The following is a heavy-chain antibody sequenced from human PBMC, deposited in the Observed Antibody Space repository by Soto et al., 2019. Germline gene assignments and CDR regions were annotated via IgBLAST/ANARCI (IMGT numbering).Heavy chain of an antibody. Sequence: GGSLRLSCAASGFTLSNYAMTWVRQAPGEGLEWVSGISDRGGSTYYADSMTGRFTISRDNSKNTLYLQMNSLRAEDTAVYYCAKSTLTSGWHGMDVWGQGTTVTVSS. CDR2: ISDRGGST. J-gene: IGHJ6*02. V-gene: IGHV3-23*01. CDR3: AKSTLTSGWHGMDV. CDR1: GFTLSNYA. D-gene: IGHD6-19*01.